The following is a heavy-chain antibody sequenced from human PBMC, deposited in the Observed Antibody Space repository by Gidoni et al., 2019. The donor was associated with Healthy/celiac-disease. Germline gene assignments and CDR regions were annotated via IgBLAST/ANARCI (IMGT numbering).Heavy chain of an antibody. D-gene: IGHD5-12*01. CDR1: GFTFSSYA. CDR3: AKRYSGYLYYYYYMDV. Sequence: EVQLLESGGGLVQPGGSLRLSCAASGFTFSSYAMSWVRQAPGKGLEWVSAISGSGGSTYYADSVKGRFTISRDNSKNTLYLQMNSLRAEDTAVYYCAKRYSGYLYYYYYMDVWGKGTTVTVSS. V-gene: IGHV3-23*01. J-gene: IGHJ6*03. CDR2: ISGSGGST.